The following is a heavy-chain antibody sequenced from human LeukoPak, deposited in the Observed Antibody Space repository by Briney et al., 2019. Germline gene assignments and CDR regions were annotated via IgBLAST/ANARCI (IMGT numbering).Heavy chain of an antibody. D-gene: IGHD2-2*01. CDR1: GFTFSSYA. J-gene: IGHJ4*02. Sequence: PGGSLRLSCAASGFTFSSYAMHWVRQAPGKGLEWVAVISYDGSSKYYADSVKGRFTISRDNSKNTLYLQMNSLRAEDTAVYYCAAYCSSTSRYVGYWGQGTLVTVSS. CDR2: ISYDGSSK. CDR3: AAYCSSTSRYVGY. V-gene: IGHV3-30-3*01.